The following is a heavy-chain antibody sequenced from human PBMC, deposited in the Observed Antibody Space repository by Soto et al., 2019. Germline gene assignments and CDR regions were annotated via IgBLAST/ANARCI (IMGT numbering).Heavy chain of an antibody. CDR1: RDSFNNYA. J-gene: IGHJ4*02. D-gene: IGHD6-13*01. CDR3: ATSYGTSWYGDY. Sequence: QVPLVQSGAEVKKPGSSVKVSCKASRDSFNNYAVTWVRQAPGQGLEWMGGLIPILGTANYAQKFQGRVTITADESTSTAYMELNSLRSEDTAVYYCATSYGTSWYGDYWGQGTLVTVSS. V-gene: IGHV1-69*01. CDR2: LIPILGTA.